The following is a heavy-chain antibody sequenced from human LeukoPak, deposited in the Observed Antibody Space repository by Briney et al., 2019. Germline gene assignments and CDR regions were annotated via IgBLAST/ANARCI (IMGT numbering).Heavy chain of an antibody. CDR2: ISSSGRII. V-gene: IGHV3-11*01. CDR1: GFTFSNAW. D-gene: IGHD2-8*01. CDR3: ASVHYYGMEV. J-gene: IGHJ6*02. Sequence: GGSLRLSCAASGFTFSNAWMNWVRQAPGKGLEWVSYISSSGRIIYYADSVKGRFTISRDNAKNSLFLQMNSLRAEDTAVYYCASVHYYGMEVWGQGTTVTVSS.